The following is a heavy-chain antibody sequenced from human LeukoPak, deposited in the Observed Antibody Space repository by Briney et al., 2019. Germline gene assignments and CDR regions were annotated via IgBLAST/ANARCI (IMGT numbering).Heavy chain of an antibody. Sequence: ASVKVSCKVSGYTLTELSMHWVRQAPGKGLEWMGGFDPEDGETTYAQKFQGRVTMTEDTSTDTAYMELSSLRSEDTAVYYCATPAATENWFDPWGQGTLVTVSS. CDR1: GYTLTELS. CDR2: FDPEDGET. J-gene: IGHJ5*02. V-gene: IGHV1-24*01. D-gene: IGHD2-2*01. CDR3: ATPAATENWFDP.